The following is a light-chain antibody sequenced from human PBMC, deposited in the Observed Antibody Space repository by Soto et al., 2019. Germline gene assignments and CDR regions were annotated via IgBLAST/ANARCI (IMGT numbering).Light chain of an antibody. CDR2: DAA. CDR3: QLRSNWPIT. V-gene: IGKV3-11*01. CDR1: QYIGRY. Sequence: TQSPTSLSASVGDRVTITCRAGQYIGRYLNWYQQKPGQPPRLVIYDAANRATGTPARFSGSGSGTDFTLTISSLEPEDFAVYYCQLRSNWPITFGQGTRLAIK. J-gene: IGKJ5*01.